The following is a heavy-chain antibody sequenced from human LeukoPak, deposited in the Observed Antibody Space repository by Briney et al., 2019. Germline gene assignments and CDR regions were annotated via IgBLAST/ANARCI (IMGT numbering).Heavy chain of an antibody. CDR1: GFTFSDYY. D-gene: IGHD4-23*01. CDR3: ARDIVYGGNSGYFDL. CDR2: ISSSSSYT. J-gene: IGHJ2*01. Sequence: GGSLRLSCAASGFTFSDYYMSWIRQAPGKGLEWVSYISSSSSYTNYADSVKGRFTISRDNAKNSLYLQMNSLRAEDTAVYYCARDIVYGGNSGYFDLWGRGTLVIVSS. V-gene: IGHV3-11*05.